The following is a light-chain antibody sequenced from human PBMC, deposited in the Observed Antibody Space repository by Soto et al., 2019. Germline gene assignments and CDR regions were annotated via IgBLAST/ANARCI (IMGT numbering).Light chain of an antibody. J-gene: IGKJ1*01. CDR2: AAS. CDR1: ESVDNW. V-gene: IGKV1-5*01. Sequence: TQSPPTLSESAGDTVTITCRASESVDNWLAWYQQKPGKAPKLLLFAASTLVGGVPSRFSGRGSGTEFTLTISSLQPDDFATYYCQQYNSYPWTFGQGTKVDIK. CDR3: QQYNSYPWT.